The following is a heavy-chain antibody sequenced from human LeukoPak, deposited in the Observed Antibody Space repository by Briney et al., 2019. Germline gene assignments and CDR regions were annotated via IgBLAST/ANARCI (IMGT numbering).Heavy chain of an antibody. CDR3: AKDLHYYVATDV. CDR1: GFTIGGFA. D-gene: IGHD3-10*02. Sequence: GGSLRLSCAASGFTIGGFAMTWVRQAPGKGLEWVSSIGSDYKTHYSESVKGRFAISRDNSQSTVFLQMNSLRAEDTALYHCAKDLHYYVATDVWGQGTAVTVSS. J-gene: IGHJ6*02. CDR2: IGSDYKT. V-gene: IGHV3-23*01.